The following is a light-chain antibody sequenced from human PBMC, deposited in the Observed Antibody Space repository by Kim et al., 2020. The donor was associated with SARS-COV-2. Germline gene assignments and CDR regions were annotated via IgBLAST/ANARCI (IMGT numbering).Light chain of an antibody. CDR2: SNS. J-gene: IGLJ3*02. CDR1: ISNIGSET. Sequence: QSVLTQPPSASGTPGQRVTISCSGSISNIGSETVNWYQQLPGTAPKLLIYSNSQRPSGVPDRFSGSKSGTSASLAIGGLQSEDEADYYCAAWDDSLTGWVFGGGTQLTVL. CDR3: AAWDDSLTGWV. V-gene: IGLV1-44*01.